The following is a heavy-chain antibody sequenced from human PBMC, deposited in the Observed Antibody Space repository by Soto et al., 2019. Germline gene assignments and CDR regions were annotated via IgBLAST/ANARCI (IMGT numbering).Heavy chain of an antibody. CDR1: GGSISSSNW. CDR3: ARVPDR. D-gene: IGHD2-2*01. Sequence: SETLSLTCAVSGGSISSSNWWGWVRQPPGKGLEWIGYVYHSGRTTYSPSVKSRVTISVDRSKNQFSLKLSSVTAADTAVYYCARVPDRWGQGTLVTVSS. V-gene: IGHV4-4*02. CDR2: VYHSGRT. J-gene: IGHJ5*02.